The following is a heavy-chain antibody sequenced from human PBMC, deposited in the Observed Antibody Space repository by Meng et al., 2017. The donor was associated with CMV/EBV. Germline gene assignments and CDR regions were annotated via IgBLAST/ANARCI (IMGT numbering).Heavy chain of an antibody. D-gene: IGHD1-26*01. J-gene: IGHJ4*02. Sequence: QVQLQQWGAGLLKPSETLSLTCAAYGGSFSGYYWSWIRQPPGKGLEWIGEINHSGSTNYNPSLKSRVTISVDTSKNQFSLKLSSVTAAGTAVYYCARGVGATGKADYWGQGTLVTVSS. CDR1: GGSFSGYY. CDR2: INHSGST. CDR3: ARGVGATGKADY. V-gene: IGHV4-34*01.